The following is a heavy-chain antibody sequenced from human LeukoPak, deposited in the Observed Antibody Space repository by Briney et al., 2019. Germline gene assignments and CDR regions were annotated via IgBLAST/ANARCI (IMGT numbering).Heavy chain of an antibody. CDR1: GGSISSYY. V-gene: IGHV4-34*01. CDR3: AREREGYFDL. Sequence: PSETLSLTCTVSGGSISSYYWSWIRQPPGKGLEWIGEINHSGSTNYNPSLKSRVTISVDTSKNQFSLKLSAVTAADTAVYYCAREREGYFDLWGRGTLVTVSS. CDR2: INHSGST. J-gene: IGHJ2*01.